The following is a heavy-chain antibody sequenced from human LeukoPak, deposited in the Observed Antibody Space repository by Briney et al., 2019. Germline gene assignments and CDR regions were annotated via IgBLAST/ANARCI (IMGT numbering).Heavy chain of an antibody. V-gene: IGHV3-30*18. D-gene: IGHD6-13*01. CDR2: ISYDGSNK. CDR3: AKSNQYSSNWSQIDS. CDR1: GFTFSVYG. J-gene: IGHJ4*02. Sequence: GALSLSFAASGFTFSVYGMHWVRQAPGRGLGWLAIISYDGSNKYYVDYVKGRLTLSRDNSKNTLYLQMNSLRAEDTAVYYCAKSNQYSSNWSQIDSWGQGTLVTVSS.